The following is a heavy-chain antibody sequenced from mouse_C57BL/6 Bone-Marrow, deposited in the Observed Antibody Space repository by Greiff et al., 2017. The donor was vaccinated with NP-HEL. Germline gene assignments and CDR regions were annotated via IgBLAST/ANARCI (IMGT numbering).Heavy chain of an antibody. D-gene: IGHD3-3*01. V-gene: IGHV5-12*01. CDR3: ARHGTLPGYFDV. CDR1: GFTFSDYY. J-gene: IGHJ1*03. CDR2: ISNGGGST. Sequence: VQLKESGGGLVQPGGSLKLSCAASGFTFSDYYMYWVRQTPEKRLEWVAYISNGGGSTYYPDTVKGRFTISRDNAKNTLYLQMSRLKSEDTAMYYCARHGTLPGYFDVWGTGTTVTVSS.